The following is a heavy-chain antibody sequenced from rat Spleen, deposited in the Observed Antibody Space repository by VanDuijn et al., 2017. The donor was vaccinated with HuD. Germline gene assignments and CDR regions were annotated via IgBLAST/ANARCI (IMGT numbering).Heavy chain of an antibody. CDR2: ISYDGSST. D-gene: IGHD1-11*01. CDR3: ARHTLNYGGYSAPFAY. J-gene: IGHJ3*01. CDR1: GFTFSDYY. V-gene: IGHV5-7*01. Sequence: EVQLVESGGGLVQPGRSLKLSCAASGFTFSDYYMAWVRQAPKKGLEWVATISYDGSSTYYRHSVKGRFTISRDNAKSTLYLQMDSLRSEDTASYYCARHTLNYGGYSAPFAYWGQGTLVTVSS.